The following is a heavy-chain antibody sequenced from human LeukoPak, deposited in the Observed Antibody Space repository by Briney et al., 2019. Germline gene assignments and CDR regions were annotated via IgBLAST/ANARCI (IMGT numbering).Heavy chain of an antibody. CDR3: ARADARETYYYDSSVFLPDY. J-gene: IGHJ4*02. V-gene: IGHV1-2*02. CDR2: INPNSGGT. D-gene: IGHD3-22*01. CDR1: GYTFTGYY. Sequence: ASVKVSCTASGYTFTGYYMHWVRQAPGQGLEWMGWINPNSGGTNYAQKFQGRVTMTRDTSISTAYMELSRLRSDDTAVYYCARADARETYYYDSSVFLPDYWGQGTLVTVSS.